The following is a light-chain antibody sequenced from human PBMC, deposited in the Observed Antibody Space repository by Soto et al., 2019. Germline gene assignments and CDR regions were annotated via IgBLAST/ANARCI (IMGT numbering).Light chain of an antibody. CDR1: QSISSN. CDR2: GAS. V-gene: IGKV3-15*01. CDR3: QQYNNWPRT. J-gene: IGKJ1*01. Sequence: EIVMTQSPATLSVSPGERAPLSCRASQSISSNLAWYQQKPGQAPRLLIYGASTRATGIPARFSGSASGTEFTLIISSLQSEDFAIYYCQQYNNWPRTFGQGTKVDIK.